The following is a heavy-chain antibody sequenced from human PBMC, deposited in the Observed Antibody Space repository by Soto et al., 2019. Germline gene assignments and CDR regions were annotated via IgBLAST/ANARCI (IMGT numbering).Heavy chain of an antibody. Sequence: GGSLRLSCAASGFTFSSYAMHWVRQAPGKGLEWVAIISDDGSNKYNADSVKGRFTISRDNSRNTLFLQMNSLRAEDTAVYYCARDRSVSAWYYVDCWGQGTLVTVSS. CDR1: GFTFSSYA. CDR3: ARDRSVSAWYYVDC. CDR2: ISDDGSNK. D-gene: IGHD6-25*01. V-gene: IGHV3-30-3*01. J-gene: IGHJ4*02.